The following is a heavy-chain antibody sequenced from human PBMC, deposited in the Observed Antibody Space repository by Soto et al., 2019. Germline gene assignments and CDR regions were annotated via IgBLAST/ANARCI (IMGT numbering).Heavy chain of an antibody. J-gene: IGHJ4*02. CDR3: ARGIFGSGTANDY. CDR2: INGDGSGT. V-gene: IGHV3-74*01. Sequence: EVQLVESGGGLVQPGGSLRLSCAASGFTFSGSWMHWVRQAPGKGLVWVSRINGDGSGTRYADFVKGRFTSSRDDAKNTLFLQMNGLRAEDTAVYYCARGIFGSGTANDYWGQGTLVTVSS. D-gene: IGHD3-3*01. CDR1: GFTFSGSW.